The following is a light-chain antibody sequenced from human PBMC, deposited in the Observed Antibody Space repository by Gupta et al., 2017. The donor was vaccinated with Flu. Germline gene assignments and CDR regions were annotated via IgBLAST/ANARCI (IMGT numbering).Light chain of an antibody. V-gene: IGKV1-5*03. CDR1: QSISGW. J-gene: IGKJ2*01. Sequence: DIQMTQSPSTLSASVGDRVTITCRASQSISGWLAWYQQKPGKAPNLLIYKASSLATGVPSRFSGSGSGTEFILTISSRRPDDFATYYCQHEDYSPYTFGQGTKMDIK. CDR2: KAS. CDR3: QHEDYSPYT.